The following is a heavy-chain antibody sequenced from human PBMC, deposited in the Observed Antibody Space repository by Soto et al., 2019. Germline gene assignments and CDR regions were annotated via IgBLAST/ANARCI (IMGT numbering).Heavy chain of an antibody. Sequence: EVQLVESGGGLVQPGRSLRLSCAASGFTFDDYAMHWVRRVPGKSLEWVSSISWNSNIIGYADSVKGRFTISRDNAKNSLYLQMNSLRPEDTALYYCAKGGPDGFCSGGRCYFDYWGQGTLVTVSS. V-gene: IGHV3-9*01. D-gene: IGHD2-15*01. CDR3: AKGGPDGFCSGGRCYFDY. CDR2: ISWNSNII. CDR1: GFTFDDYA. J-gene: IGHJ4*02.